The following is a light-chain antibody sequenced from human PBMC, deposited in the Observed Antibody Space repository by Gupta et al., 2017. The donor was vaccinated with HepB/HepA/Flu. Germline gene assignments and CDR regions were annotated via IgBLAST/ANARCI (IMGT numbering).Light chain of an antibody. Sequence: VLTQSPDTLSLSPGESVTLSCRASQSVTSKYIAWYQQKRGLAPRLLIFGASTRATGIPERFTGGGSGTDFSLTINRLEPEDFAAYFCQQDHSTPFTFGQGTNVAMK. CDR2: GAS. CDR3: QQDHSTPFT. J-gene: IGKJ2*01. CDR1: QSVTSKY. V-gene: IGKV3-20*01.